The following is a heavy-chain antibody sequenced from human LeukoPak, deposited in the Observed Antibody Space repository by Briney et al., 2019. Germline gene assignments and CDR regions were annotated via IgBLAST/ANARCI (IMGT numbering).Heavy chain of an antibody. CDR2: ISSSSSYI. Sequence: GGSLRLSCAAPGFTFSSYSMNWVRQAPGKGLEWVSSISSSSSYIYYADSVKGRFTISRDNAKNSLYLQMNSLRAEDTAVYYCARGLPKPFSGYSYGPPDNWGQGTLVTVSS. J-gene: IGHJ4*02. V-gene: IGHV3-21*01. CDR1: GFTFSSYS. D-gene: IGHD5-18*01. CDR3: ARGLPKPFSGYSYGPPDN.